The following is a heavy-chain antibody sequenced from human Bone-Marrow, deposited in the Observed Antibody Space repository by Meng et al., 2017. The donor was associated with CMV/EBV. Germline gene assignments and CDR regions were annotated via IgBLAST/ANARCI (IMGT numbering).Heavy chain of an antibody. D-gene: IGHD2-21*01. J-gene: IGHJ4*02. V-gene: IGHV6-1*01. CDR3: ARLGSATKTYRGDCHGFDY. CDR2: TYSRSKCNY. Sequence: SQTLSLTCAISVDTVSSNSAAWNWIRQSPSRGLEWLGRTYSRSKCNYDYAVSVKSRITINPDTSRNQFSLQLTSVTPVDTAIYYWARLGSATKTYRGDCHGFDYWGQGTLVTVSS. CDR1: VDTVSSNSAA.